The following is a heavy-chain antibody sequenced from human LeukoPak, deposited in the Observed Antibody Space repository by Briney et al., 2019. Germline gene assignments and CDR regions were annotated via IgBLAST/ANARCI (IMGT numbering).Heavy chain of an antibody. CDR3: ARMTVSGRDNWFDP. CDR2: LNPNNGNT. J-gene: IGHJ5*02. CDR1: GYTFTSYD. V-gene: IGHV1-8*03. D-gene: IGHD6-19*01. Sequence: ASVKVSCKASGYTFTSYDINWVRQATGQGLEWMGWLNPNNGNTGYAQKFQGRVTITRNTSINTAYMELSSLRSEDTAVYYCARMTVSGRDNWFDPWGQGTLVTVSS.